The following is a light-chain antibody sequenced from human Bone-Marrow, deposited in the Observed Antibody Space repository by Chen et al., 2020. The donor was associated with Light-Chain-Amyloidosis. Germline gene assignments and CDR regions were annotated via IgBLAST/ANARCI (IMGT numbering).Light chain of an antibody. CDR3: SSFTSSSSYV. CDR1: SSDVGTYNY. Sequence: QSALTQPPSASGSPGQSVTISCTGTSSDVGTYNYVSWYQQHPGKAPKLMIYEVSKRPSGVPDRFSGSKSGNTASLTVSGLQAEDEADYYCSSFTSSSSYVFGPGTKVTVL. CDR2: EVS. J-gene: IGLJ1*01. V-gene: IGLV2-8*01.